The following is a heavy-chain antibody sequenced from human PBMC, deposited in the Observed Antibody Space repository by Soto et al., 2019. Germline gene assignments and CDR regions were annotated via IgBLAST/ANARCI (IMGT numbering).Heavy chain of an antibody. V-gene: IGHV3-21*05. J-gene: IGHJ3*02. CDR1: GFTFSSYE. D-gene: IGHD3-22*01. CDR2: ISSSSSYI. Sequence: LRLSCAASGFTFSSYEMNWVRQAPGKGLEWVSYISSSSSYIYYADSVKGRFTISRDNAKNSLYLQMNSLRAEDTAVYYCARTDYYDSSGYYGGDAFDIWGQGTMVTVS. CDR3: ARTDYYDSSGYYGGDAFDI.